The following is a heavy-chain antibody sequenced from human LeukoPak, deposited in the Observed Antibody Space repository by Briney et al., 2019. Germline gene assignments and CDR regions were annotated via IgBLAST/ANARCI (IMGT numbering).Heavy chain of an antibody. D-gene: IGHD3-10*01. CDR2: INPKSGGT. J-gene: IGHJ3*02. CDR1: GYSFTGHY. CDR3: ARNLWFGESSDAFDM. Sequence: ASVKVSCKASGYSFTGHYMHWVRQAPGQGLEWMGWINPKSGGTNYAQKFQGRVTMTRDTSISTAYMDMSSLRSDDTAVYYCARNLWFGESSDAFDMWGQGIMVTVSS. V-gene: IGHV1-2*02.